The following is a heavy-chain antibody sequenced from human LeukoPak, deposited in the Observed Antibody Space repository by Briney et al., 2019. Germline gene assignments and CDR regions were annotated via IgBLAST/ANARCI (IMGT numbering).Heavy chain of an antibody. CDR3: AKDRGSLEYYFDY. V-gene: IGHV3-30*04. J-gene: IGHJ4*02. CDR2: ISYDGSNK. Sequence: GGSLRLSCAASGFTFSSYPMQWVRQAPGKGLEWVAVISYDGSNKYYADSVKGRFTISRDNSKNTLYLQMNSLRAEDTAVYYCAKDRGSLEYYFDYWGQGTLVTVSS. CDR1: GFTFSSYP. D-gene: IGHD3-10*01.